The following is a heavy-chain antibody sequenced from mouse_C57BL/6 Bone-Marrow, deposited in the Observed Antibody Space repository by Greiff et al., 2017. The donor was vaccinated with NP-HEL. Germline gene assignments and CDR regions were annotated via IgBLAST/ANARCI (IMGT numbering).Heavy chain of an antibody. J-gene: IGHJ3*01. Sequence: EVKLVESGGGLVQPKGSLKLSCAASGFSFNTYAMNWVHQAPGKGLEWVARIRSKSNNYATYYADSVKDRFTISRDDSESMLYLQINNLKTEDTAMYYCVCSPSNWDGFAYWGQGTLVTVSA. CDR2: IRSKSNNYAT. V-gene: IGHV10-1*01. D-gene: IGHD4-1*01. CDR3: VCSPSNWDGFAY. CDR1: GFSFNTYA.